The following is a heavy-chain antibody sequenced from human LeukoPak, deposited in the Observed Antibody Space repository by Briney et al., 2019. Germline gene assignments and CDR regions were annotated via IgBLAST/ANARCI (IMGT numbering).Heavy chain of an antibody. CDR2: ISYDGSNK. J-gene: IGHJ3*02. V-gene: IGHV3-30-3*01. D-gene: IGHD3-3*01. Sequence: PGRSLRLSCAASGFTFSSYAMHWVRQAPGKGLEWVAVISYDGSNKYYADSVKGRFTISRDNSKNTLYLQMNSLRAEDTAVYYCARERGYDFWSGSAGVFDIWGQGTMVTVSS. CDR1: GFTFSSYA. CDR3: ARERGYDFWSGSAGVFDI.